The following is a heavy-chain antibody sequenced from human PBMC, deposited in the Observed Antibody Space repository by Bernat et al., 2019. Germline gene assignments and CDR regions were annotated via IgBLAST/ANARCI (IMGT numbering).Heavy chain of an antibody. J-gene: IGHJ4*02. Sequence: QLQLQESGPGLVKPSETLSLTSTVSGGSISSSCYYWGWIRQPPGKGLEWIGNIFYSGSTYYNPSLRSRVTISVDTSKNQFSLKLSSVTAADTAVYYCARFGRAVGYYFDSWGQGTLVTVSS. D-gene: IGHD6-19*01. CDR3: ARFGRAVGYYFDS. CDR2: IFYSGST. CDR1: GGSISSSCYY. V-gene: IGHV4-39*01.